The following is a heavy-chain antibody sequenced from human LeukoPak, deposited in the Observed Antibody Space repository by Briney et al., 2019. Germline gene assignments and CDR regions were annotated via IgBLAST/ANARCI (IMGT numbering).Heavy chain of an antibody. Sequence: ASVKVSCKASGYTFTGYYMHWVRQAPGQGLEWMGWINPNSGGTNYAQKFQGRVTMTRDTSISTAYMELSRLRSDDTAVYYCARGRYSSSWYYIGAFDIWGQGTMVTVSS. CDR2: INPNSGGT. J-gene: IGHJ3*02. D-gene: IGHD6-13*01. V-gene: IGHV1-2*02. CDR1: GYTFTGYY. CDR3: ARGRYSSSWYYIGAFDI.